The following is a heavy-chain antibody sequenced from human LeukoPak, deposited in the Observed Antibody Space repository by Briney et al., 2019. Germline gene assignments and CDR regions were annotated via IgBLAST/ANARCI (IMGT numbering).Heavy chain of an antibody. Sequence: GGSLTLSCAASGFTFSNYWMNWVRQAPGKGLEWVANMKQDGSEKYYVDSVKGRFTISRDDAKNSLYLQMNSLRAEDTGVYYCARGPTTGYGTSWYASWGQGTLVTVSS. CDR1: GFTFSNYW. D-gene: IGHD6-13*01. V-gene: IGHV3-7*01. CDR3: ARGPTTGYGTSWYAS. CDR2: MKQDGSEK. J-gene: IGHJ5*01.